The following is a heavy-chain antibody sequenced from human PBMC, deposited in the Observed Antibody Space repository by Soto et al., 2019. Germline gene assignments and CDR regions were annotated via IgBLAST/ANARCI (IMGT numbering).Heavy chain of an antibody. V-gene: IGHV1-18*01. D-gene: IGHD3-10*01. Sequence: QVQLVQSGAEVKKPGASLKVSCRACGFTFSSYAISWVRQATGQGIEWMGWISAYNDNTNYAQKLQGRVTMPTDTSTSTAYMELRSLRSDDTAVYYCARGWFGEFVSYFDYWGQGTLVTVSS. CDR1: GFTFSSYA. CDR3: ARGWFGEFVSYFDY. J-gene: IGHJ4*02. CDR2: ISAYNDNT.